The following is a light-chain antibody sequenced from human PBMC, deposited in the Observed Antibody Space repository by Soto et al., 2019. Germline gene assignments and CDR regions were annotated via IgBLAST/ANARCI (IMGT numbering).Light chain of an antibody. CDR1: QNVSSN. CDR2: GAS. J-gene: IGKJ1*01. V-gene: IGKV3-15*01. CDR3: QQYNNWPRT. Sequence: EIVMTQSPATLSVSPGERATLSCIASQNVSSNLAWYQQKPGQAPRLLIYGASTRATGIPARFSGSGSGTEFTLTISSLQSEDFAVYYCQQYNNWPRTFGQGTKVDIK.